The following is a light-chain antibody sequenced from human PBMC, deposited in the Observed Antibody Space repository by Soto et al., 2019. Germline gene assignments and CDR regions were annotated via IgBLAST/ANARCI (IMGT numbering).Light chain of an antibody. Sequence: IQMTQSPSTLSASVGDRVTITCRASQTINNWLAWYQQKPGKAPNLLIYDASILESGVPSRFSDSGSGTEFTLTISSLQPDDFATYYCQQYSNYSPWTFGQGTKVEIK. CDR3: QQYSNYSPWT. CDR1: QTINNW. CDR2: DAS. J-gene: IGKJ1*01. V-gene: IGKV1-5*01.